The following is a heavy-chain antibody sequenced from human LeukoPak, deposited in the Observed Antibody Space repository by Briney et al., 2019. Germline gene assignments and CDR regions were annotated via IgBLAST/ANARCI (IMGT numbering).Heavy chain of an antibody. CDR1: GGSISSYY. D-gene: IGHD6-19*01. Sequence: SETLSLTCTVSGGSISSYYWSWIRQPAGKGLEWIGRIYTSGSTNYNPSLKSRVTISVDTSKNQFSLKLSSVTAADTAVYYCARDRGRVAGTGLNWFDPWGQGTLVTVSS. CDR2: IYTSGST. V-gene: IGHV4-4*07. CDR3: ARDRGRVAGTGLNWFDP. J-gene: IGHJ5*02.